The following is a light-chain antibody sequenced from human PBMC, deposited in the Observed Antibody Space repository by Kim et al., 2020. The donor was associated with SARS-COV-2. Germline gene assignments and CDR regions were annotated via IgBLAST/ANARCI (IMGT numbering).Light chain of an antibody. CDR3: SSYGVNNRI. V-gene: IGLV2-8*01. J-gene: IGLJ2*01. CDR1: SRYVGDYDY. CDR2: EVN. Sequence: PGQSVTISCTGTSRYVGDYDYVSWYQQHPATAPKLIIYEVNERPSGVPDRFSGSKSGNTASLTVSGLQPEDEADYYCSSYGVNNRIFGGGTQLTVL.